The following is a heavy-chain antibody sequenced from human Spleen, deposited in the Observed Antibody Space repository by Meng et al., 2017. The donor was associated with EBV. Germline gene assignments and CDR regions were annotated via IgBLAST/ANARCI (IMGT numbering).Heavy chain of an antibody. CDR1: GGSISSSNW. Sequence: LQESGPGLGKPSGTLPLTCAVSGGSISSSNWWNWVRQAPGKGLEWIGEIYHSGSTSYNPSLESRVTISIDKSKNQVSLKLTSVTAADTAVYYCAQRERWGLDPWGQGTLVTVSS. CDR2: IYHSGST. CDR3: AQRERWGLDP. J-gene: IGHJ5*02. V-gene: IGHV4-4*02. D-gene: IGHD3-16*01.